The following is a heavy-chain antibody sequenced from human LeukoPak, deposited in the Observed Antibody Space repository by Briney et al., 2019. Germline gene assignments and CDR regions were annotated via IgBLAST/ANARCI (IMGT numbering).Heavy chain of an antibody. V-gene: IGHV3-15*01. CDR1: GFTFSSYW. J-gene: IGHJ5*02. CDR2: IKSKTHGGTT. D-gene: IGHD3-16*01. CDR3: TTGPRLGGYNWFDP. Sequence: GGSLRLSCAASGFTFSSYWMSWVRQAPGKGLEWVGRIKSKTHGGTTDYAAPVKGRFTISRDDSKNTLYLQMDSLKTEDTAVYYCTTGPRLGGYNWFDPWGQGTLVTVSS.